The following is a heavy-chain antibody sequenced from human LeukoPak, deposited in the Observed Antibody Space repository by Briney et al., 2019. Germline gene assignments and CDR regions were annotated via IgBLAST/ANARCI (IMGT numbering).Heavy chain of an antibody. CDR3: ARVGYSYGYYYNCMDV. CDR1: GFTFSSFE. J-gene: IGHJ6*02. D-gene: IGHD5-18*01. Sequence: TGGSLRLSCAASGFTFSSFEMNWVRQAPGKGLEWVSYISSRGSTIHSADSVKGRFTISRDNAKNSLYLQMNSLRAEDTAVYYCARVGYSYGYYYNCMDVWGQGTTVTVSS. V-gene: IGHV3-48*03. CDR2: ISSRGSTI.